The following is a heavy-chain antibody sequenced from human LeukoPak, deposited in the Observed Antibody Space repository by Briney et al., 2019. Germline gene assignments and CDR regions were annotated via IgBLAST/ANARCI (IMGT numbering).Heavy chain of an antibody. V-gene: IGHV4-39*07. CDR1: GGSIFIGSYY. CDR2: VDYSGST. Sequence: SETLSLTCTVSGGSIFIGSYYWGWIRQPPGKGLEWIGSVDYSGSTYYSPSLKSRVTVSVDTSKNQFSLKLSSVTAADTAVYYCAIGSAAVASYRGKGYFDYWGQGTLVTVSS. D-gene: IGHD6-19*01. J-gene: IGHJ4*02. CDR3: AIGSAAVASYRGKGYFDY.